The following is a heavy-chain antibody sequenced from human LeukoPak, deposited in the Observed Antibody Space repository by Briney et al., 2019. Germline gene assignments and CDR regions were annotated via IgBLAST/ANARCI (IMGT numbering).Heavy chain of an antibody. CDR1: GFTFDDYA. CDR3: AKDDYEIYYYYGMDV. V-gene: IGHV3-43*02. J-gene: IGHJ6*02. D-gene: IGHD4-17*01. Sequence: GGSLRLSCAASGFTFDDYAMHWVRQAPGKGLESVSLISGDGGSTYYADSVKGRFTISRDNSKNSLYLQMNSLRTEDTALYYCAKDDYEIYYYYGMDVWGQGTTVTVSS. CDR2: ISGDGGST.